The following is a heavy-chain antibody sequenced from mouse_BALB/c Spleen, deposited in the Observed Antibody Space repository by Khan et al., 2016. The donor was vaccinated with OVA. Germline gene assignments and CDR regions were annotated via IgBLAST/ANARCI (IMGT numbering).Heavy chain of an antibody. CDR3: ARVYYDGTGYCGV. D-gene: IGHD1-1*01. J-gene: IGHJ1*01. CDR2: ISSGGST. CDR1: GFTFSSYA. Sequence: EVQLVESGGGLVKPGGSLKLSCAASGFTFSSYAMSWVRQTPEKRLEWIASISSGGSTYYPDSVKGRFTISRDNDRNILYLQMSSLRSEDTAMYYCARVYYDGTGYCGVWGGGTTVTVSS. V-gene: IGHV5-6-5*01.